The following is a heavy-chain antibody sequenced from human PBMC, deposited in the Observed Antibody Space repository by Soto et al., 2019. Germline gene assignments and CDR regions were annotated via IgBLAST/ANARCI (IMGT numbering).Heavy chain of an antibody. CDR3: ARESGTDGYNFGYFDY. D-gene: IGHD5-12*01. CDR2: IIPIFGTA. Sequence: GASVKVSCKASGGTFSSYAISWVRQAPGQGLEWMGGIIPIFGTANYAQKFQGRVTITADESTSTAYMELSSLRSEDTAVYYCARESGTDGYNFGYFDYWGQGTLVTVSS. V-gene: IGHV1-69*13. CDR1: GGTFSSYA. J-gene: IGHJ4*02.